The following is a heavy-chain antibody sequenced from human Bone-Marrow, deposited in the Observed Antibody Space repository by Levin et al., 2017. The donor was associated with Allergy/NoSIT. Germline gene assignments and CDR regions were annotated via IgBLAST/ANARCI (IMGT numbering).Heavy chain of an antibody. CDR2: ISSSSSYI. J-gene: IGHJ2*01. Sequence: NPGESLKISCAASGFTFSSYSMNWVRQAPGKGLEWVSSISSSSSYIYYADSVKGRFTISRDNAKNSLYLQMNSLRAEDTAVYYCARARGFYGDPGYFDLWGRGTLVTVSS. D-gene: IGHD4-17*01. CDR1: GFTFSSYS. CDR3: ARARGFYGDPGYFDL. V-gene: IGHV3-21*01.